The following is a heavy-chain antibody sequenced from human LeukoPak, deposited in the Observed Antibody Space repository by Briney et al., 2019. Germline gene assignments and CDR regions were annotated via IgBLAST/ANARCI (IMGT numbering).Heavy chain of an antibody. CDR2: IIPIFGTA. J-gene: IGHJ5*02. CDR1: GGTFSSYA. V-gene: IGHV1-69*13. D-gene: IGHD3/OR15-3a*01. Sequence: ETSVEVSCKASGGTFSSYAISWVRQAPGQGLEWMGGIIPIFGTANYAQKFQGRVTITADESTSTAYMELSSLRSEDTAVYYCPRGTSNSFDPWGQGTLVTVSS. CDR3: PRGTSNSFDP.